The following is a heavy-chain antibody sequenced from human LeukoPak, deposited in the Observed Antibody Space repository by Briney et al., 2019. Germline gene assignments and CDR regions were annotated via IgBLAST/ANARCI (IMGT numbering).Heavy chain of an antibody. CDR3: VSDPITMIRGVIIEGFDP. D-gene: IGHD3-10*01. CDR2: ISAYNGNT. CDR1: GYTFTSYG. Sequence: RASVKVSCKASGYTFTSYGISWVRQAPGQGLEWMGWISAYNGNTNYAQKLQGRVTMTTDTSTSTAYMELRSLRSEDTAVFYCVSDPITMIRGVIIEGFDPWGQGTLVTVSS. J-gene: IGHJ5*02. V-gene: IGHV1-18*01.